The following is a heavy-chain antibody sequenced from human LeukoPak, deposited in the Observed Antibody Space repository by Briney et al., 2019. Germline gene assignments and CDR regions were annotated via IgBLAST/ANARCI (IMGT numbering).Heavy chain of an antibody. CDR1: GYIFIGYY. CDR2: INPNSGVT. V-gene: IGHV1-2*02. Sequence: ASVKVSCKASGYIFIGYYMHWVRQAPGQGLEWMGWINPNSGVTNYAQKFQGRVTMTRDTSISTAYMELSRLRSDDTAVYYCARDATLGITIFGVVSHWFDPWGQGTLVTVSS. D-gene: IGHD3-3*01. J-gene: IGHJ5*02. CDR3: ARDATLGITIFGVVSHWFDP.